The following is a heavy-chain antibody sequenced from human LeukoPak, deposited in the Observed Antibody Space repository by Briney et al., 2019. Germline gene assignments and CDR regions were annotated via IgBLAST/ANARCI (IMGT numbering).Heavy chain of an antibody. CDR3: AKDHHYDILTGHPDY. V-gene: IGHV4-59*01. CDR1: GGSISSYY. Sequence: SETLSLTCTVSGGSISSYYWSWIRQPPGKGLEWIGYIYYSGSTNYNPSLKSRVTISVDTSKNQFSLKLSSVTAADTAVYYCAKDHHYDILTGHPDYWGQGTLVTVSS. CDR2: IYYSGST. D-gene: IGHD3-9*01. J-gene: IGHJ4*02.